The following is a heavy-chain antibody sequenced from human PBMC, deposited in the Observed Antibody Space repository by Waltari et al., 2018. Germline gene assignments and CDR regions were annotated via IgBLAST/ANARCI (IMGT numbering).Heavy chain of an antibody. CDR1: GDSISSSSYY. Sequence: QLQLQESGPGLVKPSETLSLTCTVSGDSISSSSYYWGWIRQPPGKGLEWIGSIYYSGSTYYNPSLKSRVTISVDTSKNQFSLKLSSVTAADTAVYYCASVYSGGSMVQGVIFFDYWGQGTLVTVSS. CDR2: IYYSGST. J-gene: IGHJ4*02. CDR3: ASVYSGGSMVQGVIFFDY. V-gene: IGHV4-39*07. D-gene: IGHD3-10*01.